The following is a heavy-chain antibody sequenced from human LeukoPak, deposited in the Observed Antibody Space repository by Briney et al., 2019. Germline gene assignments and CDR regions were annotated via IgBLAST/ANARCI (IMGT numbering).Heavy chain of an antibody. Sequence: PGRSLRLSCAASGFTFSSYAMHWVRQAPGKGLEWVAVISYDGSNKYYADSVKGRFTISRDNSKNTLYLQMNSLRAEDTAVYYCARDVDTAMVMGYYFDYWGQGTLVTVSS. V-gene: IGHV3-30*04. CDR2: ISYDGSNK. D-gene: IGHD5-18*01. J-gene: IGHJ4*02. CDR3: ARDVDTAMVMGYYFDY. CDR1: GFTFSSYA.